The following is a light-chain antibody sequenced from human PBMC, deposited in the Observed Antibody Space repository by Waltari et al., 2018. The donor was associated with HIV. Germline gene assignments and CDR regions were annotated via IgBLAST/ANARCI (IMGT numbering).Light chain of an antibody. CDR1: SSDVGAYNY. V-gene: IGLV2-14*03. Sequence: QSALTQPASVSGSPGQSITISCTGTSSDVGAYNYVSWHQQHPGEAPKVMIYSVNKRPSGVSERLSGSKSGNTASLTISGLQAEDEAIYHCSSFTAYTNHVLFGGGTRLTVL. CDR3: SSFTAYTNHVL. J-gene: IGLJ2*01. CDR2: SVN.